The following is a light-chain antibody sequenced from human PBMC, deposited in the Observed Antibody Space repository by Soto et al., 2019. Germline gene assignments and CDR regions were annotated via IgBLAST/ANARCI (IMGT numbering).Light chain of an antibody. J-gene: IGKJ5*01. CDR1: ESVSRN. Sequence: EVVMTQSPATLSVSPGERATLSCRASESVSRNLAWYQQKPGQAPSLLIYDASTRATGIPDRFSGGGSGTEFTLTISSLQSEDFVVYYCQQYNSWPPITFGQGTRLEIK. V-gene: IGKV3-15*01. CDR2: DAS. CDR3: QQYNSWPPIT.